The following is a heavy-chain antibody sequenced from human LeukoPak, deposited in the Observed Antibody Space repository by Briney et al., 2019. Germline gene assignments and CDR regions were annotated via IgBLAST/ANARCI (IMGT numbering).Heavy chain of an antibody. V-gene: IGHV3-48*03. CDR3: ARRFSGWSCHWFDP. CDR2: ISSSGSTM. J-gene: IGHJ5*02. D-gene: IGHD6-19*01. CDR1: TFTFTTFD. Sequence: GGSLRLSCEASTFTFTTFDMNWVRQAPGKGLEWVSYISSSGSTMYYADSVKGRFTISRDNTKKSLYLQMYSLRAEATAIYYCARRFSGWSCHWFDPWGQGTLVTVSS.